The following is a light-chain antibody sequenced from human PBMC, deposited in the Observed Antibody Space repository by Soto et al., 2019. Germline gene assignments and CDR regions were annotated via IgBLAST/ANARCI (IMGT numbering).Light chain of an antibody. CDR3: QQYNNLPTT. CDR2: GAS. CDR1: QSVSST. V-gene: IGKV3D-15*01. Sequence: ELVMTQSPSTLYVSPGERATLSCSASQSVSSTLAWYQHQPGHAHRLIIYGASTMATVIPARFSGSGSGTAVTLTISSHQSEDFAVYYCQQYNNLPTTFGPENQVDIK. J-gene: IGKJ3*01.